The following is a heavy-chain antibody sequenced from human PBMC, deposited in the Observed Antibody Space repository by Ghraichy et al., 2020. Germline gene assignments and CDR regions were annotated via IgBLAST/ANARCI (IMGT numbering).Heavy chain of an antibody. CDR1: DDSFSSRSYY. Sequence: SETLSLTCTVSDDSFSSRSYYWGWIRQSPGKGLDWIGSIYYSGSTYYNAPLKSRVIISLDTSKKQFSLRLNSVTAADTAVYFCVRLAYCGGDCLTYGMDVWGQWTTVIVSS. CDR3: VRLAYCGGDCLTYGMDV. D-gene: IGHD2-21*02. V-gene: IGHV4-39*01. CDR2: IYYSGST. J-gene: IGHJ6*02.